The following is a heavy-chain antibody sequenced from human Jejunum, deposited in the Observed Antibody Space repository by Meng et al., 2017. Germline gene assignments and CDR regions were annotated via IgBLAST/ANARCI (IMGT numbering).Heavy chain of an antibody. Sequence: EVQLVESGGDSVQPGGSLRLSCAASGFTLSDYWMHWVRQVPGKGLVWVARLDRDGRTSSYASSVKGRFTVSRDNTKNFMFLQMDSLRAEDTALYYCIRDYDNSGYRFMGYWGQGTLVTVSS. CDR1: GFTLSDYW. CDR3: IRDYDNSGYRFMGY. J-gene: IGHJ4*02. V-gene: IGHV3-74*03. CDR2: LDRDGRTS. D-gene: IGHD3-22*01.